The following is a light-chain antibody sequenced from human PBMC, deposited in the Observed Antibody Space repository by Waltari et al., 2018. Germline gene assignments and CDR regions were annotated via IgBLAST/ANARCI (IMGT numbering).Light chain of an antibody. Sequence: EIVLTQSPGTLSLSPGEKAILSCRASQSLKVAYVAWYQQRSGQAPRLLIYGALYRAADIPDRFSGSGSGTDFTLTISRLEPEDFAVYYCQQYGRSWNTFGQGTKLEIK. CDR2: GAL. J-gene: IGKJ2*01. V-gene: IGKV3-20*01. CDR3: QQYGRSWNT. CDR1: QSLKVAY.